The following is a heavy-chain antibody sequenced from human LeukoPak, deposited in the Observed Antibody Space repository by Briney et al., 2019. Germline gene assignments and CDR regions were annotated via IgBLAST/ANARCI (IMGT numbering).Heavy chain of an antibody. CDR3: ARDGRERFYGMDV. J-gene: IGHJ6*02. CDR1: GYTFTGYY. Sequence: ASVKVSFKASGYTFTGYYMHWVRQAPGQGFEWMGWINPNSGGTNYAQKFQGRVTMTRDTSISTAYMELSRLRSDDTAVYYCARDGRERFYGMDVWGQGTTVTVSS. CDR2: INPNSGGT. V-gene: IGHV1-2*02. D-gene: IGHD3/OR15-3a*01.